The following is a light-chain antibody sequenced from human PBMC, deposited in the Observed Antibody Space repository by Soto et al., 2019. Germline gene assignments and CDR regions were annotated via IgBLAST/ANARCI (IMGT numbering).Light chain of an antibody. V-gene: IGLV2-14*01. CDR1: SSDIGDYNF. CDR3: SSYIPSSTRV. CDR2: EVS. J-gene: IGLJ1*01. Sequence: QSALTQPASVSGSPGQSIIISCTGTSSDIGDYNFVSWYQQHPGKAPKLMIYEVSNRPSGVSNRFSGSKSGNTASLTISGLQAEDEADYYCSSYIPSSTRVFXTGTKVTVL.